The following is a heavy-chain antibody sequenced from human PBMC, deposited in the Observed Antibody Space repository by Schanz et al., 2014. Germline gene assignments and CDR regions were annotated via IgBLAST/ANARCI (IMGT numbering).Heavy chain of an antibody. J-gene: IGHJ5*01. V-gene: IGHV3-53*01. D-gene: IGHD5-12*01. CDR3: AKDMGRGGYNWVFDS. CDR2: MYINSGST. Sequence: EVQLVESGGGLIQPGGSLRLSCAVSGFTVNTNYMSWVRQAPGKGLEWISSMYINSGSTQYADSVKGRFIISRDSSKNQLFLQMNSLRAEDTAVYFCAKDMGRGGYNWVFDSWGQGTLVTVSS. CDR1: GFTVNTNY.